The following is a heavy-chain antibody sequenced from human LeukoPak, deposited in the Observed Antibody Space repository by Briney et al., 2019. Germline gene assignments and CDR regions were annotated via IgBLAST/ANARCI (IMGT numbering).Heavy chain of an antibody. V-gene: IGHV3-48*01. CDR2: ISSSGSTI. J-gene: IGHJ5*02. CDR3: AKDYSKTSYYGSGSYYRPNWFDP. D-gene: IGHD3-10*01. Sequence: GGSLRLSCAASGFIFSSYSMNWVRQAPGKGLEWVSYISSSGSTIYYADSVKGRFTISRDNSKNTLYVQMNSLRAEDTAVYYCAKDYSKTSYYGSGSYYRPNWFDPWGQGTLVTVSS. CDR1: GFIFSSYS.